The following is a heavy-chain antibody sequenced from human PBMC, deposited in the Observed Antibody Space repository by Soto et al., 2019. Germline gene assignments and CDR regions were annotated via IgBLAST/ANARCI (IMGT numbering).Heavy chain of an antibody. CDR3: AKEYGSTWIDH. CDR1: GFTFSNYA. J-gene: IGHJ4*02. CDR2: ISGSGGST. Sequence: GSLRLSCAASGFTFSNYALSWVRQAPGKGLQWVSAISGSGGSTHYADSVKGRFTISRDNSRNTLFLQLNSLRDEDTAVYYCAKEYGSTWIDHWGQGTPVTVSS. V-gene: IGHV3-23*01. D-gene: IGHD6-13*01.